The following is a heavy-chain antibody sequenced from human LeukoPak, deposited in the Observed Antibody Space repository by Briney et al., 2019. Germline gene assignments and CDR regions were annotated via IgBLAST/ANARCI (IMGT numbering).Heavy chain of an antibody. V-gene: IGHV3-30-3*01. D-gene: IGHD3-22*01. CDR3: AKERQDYYDSSGYFDFDY. CDR2: ISHDGSNK. J-gene: IGHJ4*02. Sequence: PGGSLRLSCAASGFSFSSYAMHWVRQAPGKGLEWVAVISHDGSNKYYEDSVKGRFTISRDNSKNTLYLQMNNLRTEDTAVYYCAKERQDYYDSSGYFDFDYWGQGTLVTVSS. CDR1: GFSFSSYA.